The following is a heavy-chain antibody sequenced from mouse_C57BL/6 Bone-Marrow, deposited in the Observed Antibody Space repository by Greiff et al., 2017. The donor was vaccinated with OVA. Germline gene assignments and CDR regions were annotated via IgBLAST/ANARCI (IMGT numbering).Heavy chain of an antibody. J-gene: IGHJ2*01. CDR3: ARELEGYGSSYGSFDY. V-gene: IGHV2-2*01. D-gene: IGHD1-1*01. Sequence: QVQLQQSGPGLVQPSQSLSITCTVSGFSLISYGVHWVRQSPGKGLEWLGVIWSGGSTDYNAAFISRLSISKDNSKSQVFFKMNRLQADDTAIYYCARELEGYGSSYGSFDYWGQGTTLTVSS. CDR2: IWSGGST. CDR1: GFSLISYG.